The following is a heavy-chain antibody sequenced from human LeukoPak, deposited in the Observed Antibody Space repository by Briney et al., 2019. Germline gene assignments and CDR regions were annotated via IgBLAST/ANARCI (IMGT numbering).Heavy chain of an antibody. Sequence: GASVKVSCKASGYSFSSYGFSWVRQAPRQGLEWMGWINTYNGHTNYTQTLQGRVTMTTDTSTSRAYMELRNLRPDDTAVYFCARDPRITGTTAYYFDYWGQGTLVTVSS. D-gene: IGHD1-7*01. CDR3: ARDPRITGTTAYYFDY. J-gene: IGHJ4*02. V-gene: IGHV1-18*01. CDR2: INTYNGHT. CDR1: GYSFSSYG.